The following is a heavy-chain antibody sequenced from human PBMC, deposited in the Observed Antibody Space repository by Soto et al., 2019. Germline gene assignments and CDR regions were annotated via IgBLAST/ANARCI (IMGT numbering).Heavy chain of an antibody. D-gene: IGHD2-15*01. CDR2: IIPIFGTA. J-gene: IGHJ6*02. CDR3: ARAGGRPENFFYGMDV. Sequence: QVQLVQSGAEVKKPGSSVKVSCKASGGTFSSYAISWVRQAPGQGLEWMGGIIPIFGTANYAQKFQGRVTITADESTSTAYLGVSNLRSEDTGVYFWARAGGRPENFFYGMDVWGQGNTVTVSS. CDR1: GGTFSSYA. V-gene: IGHV1-69*01.